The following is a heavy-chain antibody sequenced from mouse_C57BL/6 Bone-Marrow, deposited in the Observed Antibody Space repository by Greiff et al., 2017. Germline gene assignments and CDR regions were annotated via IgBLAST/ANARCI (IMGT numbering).Heavy chain of an antibody. D-gene: IGHD1-1*01. V-gene: IGHV1-78*01. J-gene: IGHJ1*03. CDR1: GYTFTDHT. Sequence: VKLQESDAELVKPGASVKISCKVSGYTFTDHTIHWMKQRPEQGLEWIGYIYPRDGSTKYNEKFKGKATLTPDKSTSTAYMQLNSLTSEDSAVCFCAIPGSSPSYWYFDVWGTGTTVTVSS. CDR3: AIPGSSPSYWYFDV. CDR2: IYPRDGST.